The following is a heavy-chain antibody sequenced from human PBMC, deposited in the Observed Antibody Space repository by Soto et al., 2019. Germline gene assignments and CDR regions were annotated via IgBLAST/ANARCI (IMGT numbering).Heavy chain of an antibody. CDR3: AKDLVVAANWRSDYYYYYGMDV. CDR1: GFTFSSYG. Sequence: GGSLRLSCAASGFTFSSYGMHWVRQAPGKGLEWVAVISYDGSNKYYADSVKGRFTISRDNSKNTLYLQMNSLRAEDTAVYYCAKDLVVAANWRSDYYYYYGMDVWGQGTTVTVS. CDR2: ISYDGSNK. J-gene: IGHJ6*02. V-gene: IGHV3-30*18. D-gene: IGHD2-15*01.